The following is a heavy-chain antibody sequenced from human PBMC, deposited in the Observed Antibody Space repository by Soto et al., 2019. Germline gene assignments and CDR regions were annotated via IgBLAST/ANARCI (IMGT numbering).Heavy chain of an antibody. D-gene: IGHD1-1*01. CDR1: GGSISSYY. CDR3: ARHGRWHDLDI. J-gene: IGHJ3*02. CDR2: IYYSGST. Sequence: QVQLQESGPGLVKPSETLSLTCTVSGGSISSYYWSWIRQPPGKGLEWIGYIYYSGSTNYNPSLKSRVTISVDTSKNQFSLKLSSVTAADTAVYYCARHGRWHDLDIWGQGTKVTVSS. V-gene: IGHV4-59*08.